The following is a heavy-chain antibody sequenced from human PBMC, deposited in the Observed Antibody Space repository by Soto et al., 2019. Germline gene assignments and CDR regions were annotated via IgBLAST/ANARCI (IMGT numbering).Heavy chain of an antibody. V-gene: IGHV3-23*01. CDR3: AKATATGGGAFEI. D-gene: IGHD2-8*02. CDR2: ILVGGST. Sequence: TGGSLRLSCAVSGFICSSYDMSWVRQAPGKGQEWVSTILVGGSTHYEDSVKGRFTISRDTSKNTVYLQMNSLTAGDTAVYYCAKATATGGGAFEIYGQGTMVTVSS. J-gene: IGHJ3*02. CDR1: GFICSSYD.